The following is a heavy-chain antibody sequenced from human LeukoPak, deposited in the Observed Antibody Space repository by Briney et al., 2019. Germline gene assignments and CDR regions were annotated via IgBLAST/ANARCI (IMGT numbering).Heavy chain of an antibody. CDR2: IWYDGSNK. V-gene: IGHV3-33*01. D-gene: IGHD5-24*01. J-gene: IGHJ4*02. CDR3: ARGWLGQASVDY. Sequence: GRSLRLSCAASGFTFSSYGIHWVRQAPGKGLEWVAVIWYDGSNKYYADSVKGRFTISRDNSKNTLYLQMNSLRAEDTAVYYCARGWLGQASVDYWGQGTLVTVSS. CDR1: GFTFSSYG.